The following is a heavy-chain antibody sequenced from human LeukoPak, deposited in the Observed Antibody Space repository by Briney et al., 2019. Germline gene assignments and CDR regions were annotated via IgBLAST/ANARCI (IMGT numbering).Heavy chain of an antibody. D-gene: IGHD2-15*01. V-gene: IGHV4-39*07. CDR1: GFTFSSYG. CDR3: ARDQGEVVAATFDY. CDR2: IYYSGST. Sequence: GSLRLSCAASGFTFSSYGMHWVRQPPGKGLEWIGSIYYSGSTYYNPSLKSRVTISVDTSKNQFSLKLSSVTAADTAVYYCARDQGEVVAATFDYWGQGTLVTVSS. J-gene: IGHJ4*02.